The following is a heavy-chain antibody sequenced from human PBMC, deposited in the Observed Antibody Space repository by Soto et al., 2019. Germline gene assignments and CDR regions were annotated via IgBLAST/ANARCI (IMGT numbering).Heavy chain of an antibody. CDR3: ALAGYDSNYYAVTPLSAGHF. CDR2: ISSSGSII. V-gene: IGHV3-11*01. J-gene: IGHJ4*02. CDR1: GFTFSDYY. D-gene: IGHD4-4*01. Sequence: QVQLVVSGGGLVKPGGSLRISCAASGFTFSDYYISWIRQAPGKGLEWVSYISSSGSIIYYADSVKGRFTISRDNAKNSLCLQMNSLRAEDTAVYYCALAGYDSNYYAVTPLSAGHFWGQGTLVTVSS.